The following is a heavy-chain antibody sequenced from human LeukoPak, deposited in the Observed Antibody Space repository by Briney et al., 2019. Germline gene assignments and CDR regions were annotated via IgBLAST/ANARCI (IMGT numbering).Heavy chain of an antibody. J-gene: IGHJ4*02. D-gene: IGHD2-8*02. V-gene: IGHV3-23*01. CDR2: ISGSASST. CDR1: GFTFSNYA. CDR3: ATYRQVLLPFES. Sequence: GGSLRLSCAASGFTFSNYAMSWVRQAPGKGLEWVSAISGSASSTYHADSVKGRFTISRDNSKSTLSLQMNSLRAEDTAIYYCATYRQVLLPFESWGQGTLVTVSS.